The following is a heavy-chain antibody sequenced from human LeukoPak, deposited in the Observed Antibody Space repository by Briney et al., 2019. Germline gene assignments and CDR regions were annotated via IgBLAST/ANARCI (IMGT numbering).Heavy chain of an antibody. CDR3: ATSDDSSGSD. D-gene: IGHD3-22*01. CDR1: GFTLSGYW. J-gene: IGHJ4*02. CDR2: INLDGREK. Sequence: GGSLRLSCAAAGFTLSGYWMSWVRQAPGEGRGWVAYINLDGREKHYVDSAKGRFTISRDSAKNSLYLQMNSLRDEDTALYYCATSDDSSGSDWGQGTLVTVSS. V-gene: IGHV3-7*01.